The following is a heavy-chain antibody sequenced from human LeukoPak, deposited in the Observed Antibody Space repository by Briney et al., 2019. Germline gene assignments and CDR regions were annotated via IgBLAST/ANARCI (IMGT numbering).Heavy chain of an antibody. CDR3: ARVSSSSTNWFDS. J-gene: IGHJ5*01. Sequence: GGSLRLSCAPSGFTFSDYYMSWIRQAPGKGLEWVSYISSGSTYTNYADSVKGRFTISRDNAKSSLYLQMNNLRAEDTAVYYCARVSSSSTNWFDSWGQGTLVTVSS. CDR2: ISSGSTYT. CDR1: GFTFSDYY. V-gene: IGHV3-11*06. D-gene: IGHD6-19*01.